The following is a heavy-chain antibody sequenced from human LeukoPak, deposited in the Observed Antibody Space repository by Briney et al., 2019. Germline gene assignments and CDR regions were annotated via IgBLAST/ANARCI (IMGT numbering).Heavy chain of an antibody. CDR1: GYTFASYG. CDR3: ARDAHYYDSSGYYSSAGYFHH. Sequence: ASVKVSCKASGYTFASYGISWVRQAPGQGLEWMGWISAYNGNTNYAQKLQGRVTMTTDTSTSTAYMELRSLRSDDTAVYYCARDAHYYDSSGYYSSAGYFHHWGQGTLVTVSS. D-gene: IGHD3-22*01. V-gene: IGHV1-18*01. J-gene: IGHJ1*01. CDR2: ISAYNGNT.